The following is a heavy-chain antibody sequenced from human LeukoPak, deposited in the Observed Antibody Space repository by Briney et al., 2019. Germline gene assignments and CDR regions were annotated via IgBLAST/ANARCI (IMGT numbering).Heavy chain of an antibody. CDR3: ARVSSSWYGDCFDY. CDR2: INWNGGST. J-gene: IGHJ4*02. Sequence: PGGSLRLSCAASGFTFDDYGMSWVRQAPGKGLEWVSGINWNGGSTGYADSVKGRFTISRDNAKNSLYLQMNSLRAEDTALYYCARVSSSWYGDCFDYWGPGNLVTVSS. V-gene: IGHV3-20*04. D-gene: IGHD6-13*01. CDR1: GFTFDDYG.